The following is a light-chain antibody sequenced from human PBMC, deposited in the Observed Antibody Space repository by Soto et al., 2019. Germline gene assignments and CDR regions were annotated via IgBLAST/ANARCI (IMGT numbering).Light chain of an antibody. CDR1: QSVSSS. CDR3: QQYYNWRPR. Sequence: EIVLTQSPATLSVSPVDTATLSCRASQSVSSSLAWYQQKPGQAPRLLIYGASTRAAGVPARFSGSGSGTEFTLTISRLQSEDFAIYYCQQYYNWRPRFGQGTKVDIK. J-gene: IGKJ1*01. V-gene: IGKV3-15*01. CDR2: GAS.